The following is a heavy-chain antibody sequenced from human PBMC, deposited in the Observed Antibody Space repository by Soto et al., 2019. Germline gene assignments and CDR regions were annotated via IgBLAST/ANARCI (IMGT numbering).Heavy chain of an antibody. V-gene: IGHV3-23*01. CDR3: AKVSGGSYSEA. Sequence: EAQLLESGGGLVQPGGSLRLSCAACGFTFSTCAMTWVRQAPGEGLEWVSGISTSGAETYYADSVKGRFTISRDNSKDTLYLQMSSLRAEDTAIYYCAKVSGGSYSEAWGQGTLVTASS. D-gene: IGHD1-26*01. CDR1: GFTFSTCA. CDR2: ISTSGAET. J-gene: IGHJ5*02.